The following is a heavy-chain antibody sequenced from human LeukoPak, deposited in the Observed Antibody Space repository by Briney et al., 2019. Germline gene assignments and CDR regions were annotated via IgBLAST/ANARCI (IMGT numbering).Heavy chain of an antibody. CDR1: GFTFSSYW. J-gene: IGHJ4*02. D-gene: IGHD6-13*01. Sequence: GGSLRLPCAASGFTFSSYWMSWVRQAPGKGLEWVAVIRFDESYRYYADSVKGRFTISRDNSKNTLFLQMNSLRAEDTALYYCARWDIPTADIDYWGQGTLVTVSS. V-gene: IGHV3-33*08. CDR2: IRFDESYR. CDR3: ARWDIPTADIDY.